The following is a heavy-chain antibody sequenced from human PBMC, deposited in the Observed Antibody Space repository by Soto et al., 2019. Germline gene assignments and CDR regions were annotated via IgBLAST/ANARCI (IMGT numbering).Heavy chain of an antibody. CDR3: AKGPQLDYYGSGSYSDS. CDR2: ISGTGNSR. D-gene: IGHD3-10*01. Sequence: GGSLRLSFAASGFTFNNYAMSWVRQAPGKGLEWVSSISGTGNSRYYADSVKGRFTISRDNSKNTLFLQMNSLRAEDTAVYYCAKGPQLDYYGSGSYSDSWGQGTLVTVSS. CDR1: GFTFNNYA. J-gene: IGHJ5*01. V-gene: IGHV3-23*01.